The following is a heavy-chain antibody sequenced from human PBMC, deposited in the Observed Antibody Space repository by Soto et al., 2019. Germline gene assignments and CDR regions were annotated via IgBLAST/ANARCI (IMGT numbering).Heavy chain of an antibody. CDR2: IHYSGTT. D-gene: IGHD6-13*01. CDR3: AAGEASSRNLAPYYLDF. CDR1: GGSLGNLF. V-gene: IGHV4-59*01. Sequence: SETLSLTCPVSGGSLGNLFWTWVRAPPGEGLGWIGYIHYSGTTSFFPSYNPSLRSRVTISEDTSKNQFSLKLLSVTTADTAVYFCAAGEASSRNLAPYYLDFWGQGTLVTVSS. J-gene: IGHJ4*02.